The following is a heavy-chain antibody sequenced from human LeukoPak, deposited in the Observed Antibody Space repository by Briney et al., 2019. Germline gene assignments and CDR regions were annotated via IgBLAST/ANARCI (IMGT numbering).Heavy chain of an antibody. CDR2: INHSGST. CDR3: ASLIGGSHYFDY. Sequence: SETLSLTCAVYGGSFSGYYWSWIRQPPGKGLEWIGEINHSGSTNYNPSLKSRVTISVDTSKNQFSLKLSSVTAADTAVYYCASLIGGSHYFDYWGQGTLVTVSS. D-gene: IGHD3-16*01. J-gene: IGHJ4*02. CDR1: GGSFSGYY. V-gene: IGHV4-34*01.